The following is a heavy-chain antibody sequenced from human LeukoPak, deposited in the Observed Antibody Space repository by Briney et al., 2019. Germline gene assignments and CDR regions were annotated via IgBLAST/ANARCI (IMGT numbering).Heavy chain of an antibody. CDR2: ISGSGGST. D-gene: IGHD1-26*01. V-gene: IGHV3-23*01. CDR3: ARDPFRPIVGPTKAPEKRGLFNY. CDR1: GFTFSSYA. J-gene: IGHJ4*02. Sequence: PGGSLRLSCAASGFTFSSYAMSWVRQAPGKGLEWVSAISGSGGSTYYADSVKGRFTISRDNSKNTLYLQMNSLRAEDTAVYYCARDPFRPIVGPTKAPEKRGLFNYWGQGTLVTVSS.